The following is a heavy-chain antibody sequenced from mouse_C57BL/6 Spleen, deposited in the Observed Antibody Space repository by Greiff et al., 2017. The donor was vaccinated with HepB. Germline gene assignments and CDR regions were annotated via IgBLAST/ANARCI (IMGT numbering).Heavy chain of an antibody. J-gene: IGHJ3*01. CDR1: GYAFSSYW. D-gene: IGHD3-2*02. CDR3: ARGAAQAWFAY. CDR2: IYPGDGDT. Sequence: VHLVESGAELVKPGASVKISCKASGYAFSSYWMNWVKQRPGKGLEWIGQIYPGDGDTNYNGKFKGKATLTADKSSSTAYMQLSSLTSEDSAVYFCARGAAQAWFAYWGQGTLVTVSA. V-gene: IGHV1-80*01.